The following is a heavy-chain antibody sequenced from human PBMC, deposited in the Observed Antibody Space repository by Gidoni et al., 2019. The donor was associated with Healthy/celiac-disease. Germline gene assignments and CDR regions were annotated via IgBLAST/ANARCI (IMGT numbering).Heavy chain of an antibody. CDR1: GGSISSRSYY. CDR2: IYYSGST. J-gene: IGHJ4*02. D-gene: IGHD1-1*01. CDR3: ARQYGGTGTDTFDY. V-gene: IGHV4-39*01. Sequence: QLQLQESGPGLVKPSETLSLTCTVSGGSISSRSYYWGWFRLPPGKGLEWIGSIYYSGSTYYNPSLKSRVTISVDTSKNQFSLKLSSVTAADTAVYYCARQYGGTGTDTFDYWGQGTLVTVSS.